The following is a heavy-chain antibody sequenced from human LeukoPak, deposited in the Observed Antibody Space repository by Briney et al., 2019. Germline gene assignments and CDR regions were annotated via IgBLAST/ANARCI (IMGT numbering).Heavy chain of an antibody. CDR3: ARGRGYSYGPPYYYYYGMDV. D-gene: IGHD5-18*01. CDR1: GGSFSGYY. Sequence: SETLSLTCAVYGGSFSGYYWSWIRQPPRKGLEWSGEINHSGSTNYNPSLKSRVTISVDTSKNQFSLKLSSVTAADTAVYYCARGRGYSYGPPYYYYYGMDVWGQGTTVTVSS. J-gene: IGHJ6*02. V-gene: IGHV4-34*01. CDR2: INHSGST.